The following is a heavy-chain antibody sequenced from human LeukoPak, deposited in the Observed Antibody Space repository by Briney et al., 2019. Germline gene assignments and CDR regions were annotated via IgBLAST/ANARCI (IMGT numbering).Heavy chain of an antibody. CDR3: AKAYCSGGSCYSVDNAFDI. D-gene: IGHD2-15*01. CDR1: GFTFGDYA. Sequence: GGSLRLSCTASGFTFGDYAMSWVRQAPGKGLEWVSAISGSGGSTYYADSVKGRFTISRDNSKNTLYLQMNSLRAEDTAVYYCAKAYCSGGSCYSVDNAFDIWGQGTMVTVSS. CDR2: ISGSGGST. J-gene: IGHJ3*02. V-gene: IGHV3-23*01.